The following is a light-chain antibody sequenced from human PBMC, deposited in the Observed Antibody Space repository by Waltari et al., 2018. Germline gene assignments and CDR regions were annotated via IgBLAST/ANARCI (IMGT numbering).Light chain of an antibody. V-gene: IGLV3-21*02. CDR2: DDS. Sequence: HVLTQPPSVSVAPGQTARITCGGNDIGTKSVHWYQQKPGRAPVLVVNDDSDRPSGIPERFSGSNSGKTATLTISRVEAGDEADYYCQVWDSDSDQMFGAGTKLTVL. J-gene: IGLJ3*02. CDR3: QVWDSDSDQM. CDR1: DIGTKS.